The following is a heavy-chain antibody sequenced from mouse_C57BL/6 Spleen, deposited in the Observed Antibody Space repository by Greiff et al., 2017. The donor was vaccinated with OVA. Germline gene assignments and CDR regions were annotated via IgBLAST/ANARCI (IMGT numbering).Heavy chain of an antibody. Sequence: VQLKQSGGGLVKPGGSLKLSCAASGFTFSDYGMHWVRQAPEKGLEWVAYISSGSSTIYYADTVKGRFTISRDNAKNTLFLQMTSLRSEDTAMYYCARSSSGYNAMDYWGQGTSVTVSS. CDR3: ARSSSGYNAMDY. CDR1: GFTFSDYG. J-gene: IGHJ4*01. CDR2: ISSGSSTI. D-gene: IGHD3-2*02. V-gene: IGHV5-17*01.